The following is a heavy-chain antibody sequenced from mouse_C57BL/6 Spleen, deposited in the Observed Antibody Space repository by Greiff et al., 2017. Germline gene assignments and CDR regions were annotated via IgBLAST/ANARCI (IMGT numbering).Heavy chain of an antibody. CDR3: ASPQFITTVVPDY. D-gene: IGHD1-1*01. CDR1: GYTFTDYN. J-gene: IGHJ2*01. Sequence: VQLQQSGPELVKPGASVKMSCKASGYTFTDYNMHWVKQSHGKSLEWIGYINPNNGGTSYNQKFKGTATLTVNKSSSTAFMELRSLKSEESAVYNGASPQFITTVVPDYWGQGTTLTVAS. V-gene: IGHV1-22*01. CDR2: INPNNGGT.